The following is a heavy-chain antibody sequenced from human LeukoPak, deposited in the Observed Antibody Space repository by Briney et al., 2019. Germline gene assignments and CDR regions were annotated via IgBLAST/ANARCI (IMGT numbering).Heavy chain of an antibody. CDR2: INHSGST. J-gene: IGHJ3*02. CDR1: GGSFSGYY. V-gene: IGHV4-34*01. Sequence: PSETLSLTCAVYGGSFSGYYWSWIRQPPGKGLEWIGEINHSGSTNYNPSLKSRVTISVDTSKNQFSLKLSSVTAADTAVYYFARMVQDAFDIWGQGTMVTVSS. CDR3: ARMVQDAFDI. D-gene: IGHD1-1*01.